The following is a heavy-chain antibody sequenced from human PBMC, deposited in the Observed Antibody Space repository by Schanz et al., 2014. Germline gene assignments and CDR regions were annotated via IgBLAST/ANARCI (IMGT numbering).Heavy chain of an antibody. CDR2: IRFDGSSE. J-gene: IGHJ4*02. CDR3: ARGPDYGSGSYSSY. D-gene: IGHD3-10*01. V-gene: IGHV3-30*02. CDR1: GFTFSSYS. Sequence: VQLVESGGGLVQPGGSLRLSCAASGFTFSSYSMHWVRQAPGKGLDWVAFIRFDGSSEYYADSVRGRFTISRDNAKNTLYLQMNNLRVEDTAVYYCARGPDYGSGSYSSYWGQGTLVTVSS.